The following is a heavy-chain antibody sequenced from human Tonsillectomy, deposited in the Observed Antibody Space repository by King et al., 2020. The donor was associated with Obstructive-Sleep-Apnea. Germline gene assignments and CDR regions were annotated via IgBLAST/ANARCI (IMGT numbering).Heavy chain of an antibody. D-gene: IGHD1-26*01. Sequence: QLQESGPGLVKPSQTLSLTCTVSAGSIDSGDYSWSWIRQHPGKGLEWIGYIYYSGTAYYNPSLKSRVSISVGTSKNQFSLKLSSVTAADTAVYYCARDTGTYNYFDYWGRGTLVTVSS. V-gene: IGHV4-31*03. CDR3: ARDTGTYNYFDY. J-gene: IGHJ4*02. CDR1: AGSIDSGDYS. CDR2: IYYSGTA.